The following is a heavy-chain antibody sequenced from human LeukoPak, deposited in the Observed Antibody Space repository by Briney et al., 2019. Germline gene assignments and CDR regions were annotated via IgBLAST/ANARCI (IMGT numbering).Heavy chain of an antibody. Sequence: GGSLRLSCAASGFTVSSNYMTWVRQAPGKGLECVSLIYSGGSTYYADSVKGRFTISRDSSKNTLYLQMNSLRAEDTAVYYCARASAMDVWGQGATVTVSS. CDR1: GFTVSSNY. CDR2: IYSGGST. J-gene: IGHJ6*02. CDR3: ARASAMDV. V-gene: IGHV3-66*02.